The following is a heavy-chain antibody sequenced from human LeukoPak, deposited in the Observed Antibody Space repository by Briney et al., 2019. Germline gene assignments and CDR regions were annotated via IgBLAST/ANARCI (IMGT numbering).Heavy chain of an antibody. D-gene: IGHD6-13*01. CDR1: GGSISSYY. J-gene: IGHJ5*02. CDR3: AARIAAAGIWFDP. CDR2: IYYSGST. V-gene: IGHV4-59*01. Sequence: SETLSLTCTVSGGSISSYYWSWIRQPPGKGLEWIGYIYYSGSTNYNPSLKSRVTISVDTSKNQFSLKLSSVTAADTAVYYCAARIAAAGIWFDPWGQGALDTVSS.